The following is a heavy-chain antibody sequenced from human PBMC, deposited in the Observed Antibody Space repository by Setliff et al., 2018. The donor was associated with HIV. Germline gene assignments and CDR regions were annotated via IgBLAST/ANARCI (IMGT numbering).Heavy chain of an antibody. V-gene: IGHV4-38-2*01. CDR2: IYHSGST. CDR3: ARVQVSGTYPMDY. D-gene: IGHD3-10*01. Sequence: PSETLSLTCAVSSYSSSSGYYWGWIRQPPGKGLEWIGDIYHSGSTYYHPSLKSRVTISVDTSKNQFSLKLSSVTAADTAVYYCARVQVSGTYPMDYWGQGTLVTVSS. J-gene: IGHJ4*02. CDR1: SYSSSSGYY.